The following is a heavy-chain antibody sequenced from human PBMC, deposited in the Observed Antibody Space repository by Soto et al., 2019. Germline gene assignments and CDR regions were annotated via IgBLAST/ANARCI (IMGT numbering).Heavy chain of an antibody. D-gene: IGHD4-17*01. CDR3: TRVGGYYGDYPNFDY. V-gene: IGHV4-59*01. CDR1: GDSMRSFY. Sequence: SETLSLTCTVYGDSMRSFYWSWIRQPPGKGLEWIGNIYYSGSTNYNPSRKSRVTMSVDMSKNQVSLKLSSVTAADTAVYYCTRVGGYYGDYPNFDYWGQGALVTVSS. CDR2: IYYSGST. J-gene: IGHJ4*02.